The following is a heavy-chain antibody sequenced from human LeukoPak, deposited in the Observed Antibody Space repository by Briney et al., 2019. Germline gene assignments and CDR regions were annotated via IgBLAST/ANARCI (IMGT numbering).Heavy chain of an antibody. CDR1: GFNLGTYA. V-gene: IGHV3-30*04. CDR2: ILSDGSHE. D-gene: IGHD1-26*01. Sequence: GGSLRLPCAASGFNLGTYAMHWVPQAPGKGLEWEADILSDGSHEHSANSVRGRFIISRDNSKKTLFLQMNRLRIEDTAVYYCARGAILGGYNLIDDWGQGTLVTVSS. J-gene: IGHJ4*02. CDR3: ARGAILGGYNLIDD.